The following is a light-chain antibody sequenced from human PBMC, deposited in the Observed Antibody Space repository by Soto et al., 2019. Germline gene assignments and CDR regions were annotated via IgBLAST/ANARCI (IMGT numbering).Light chain of an antibody. CDR2: DVS. CDR3: SSYTSSSTWV. J-gene: IGLJ3*02. V-gene: IGLV2-14*03. Sequence: QSALTQPASVSGSPGQSITISCAVTSSDVGGYNYVSWYQHHPGKAPKLMIYDVSNRPSGVSNRFSGSKSGNTASLTISGLQAEDEADYYCSSYTSSSTWVFGGGTKVTVL. CDR1: SSDVGGYNY.